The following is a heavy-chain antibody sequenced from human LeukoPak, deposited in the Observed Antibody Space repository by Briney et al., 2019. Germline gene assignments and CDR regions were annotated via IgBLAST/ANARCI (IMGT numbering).Heavy chain of an antibody. Sequence: GESLKISCKGSGYSFTSYWISWVRQIPGKGLEWMGRIDPSDSYTNYSPSFQGHVTISADKSISTAYLQWSSLKASDTAMYYCARSRLLWFGEAIGFDYWGQGTLVTVSS. CDR1: GYSFTSYW. CDR3: ARSRLLWFGEAIGFDY. J-gene: IGHJ4*02. D-gene: IGHD3-10*01. V-gene: IGHV5-10-1*01. CDR2: IDPSDSYT.